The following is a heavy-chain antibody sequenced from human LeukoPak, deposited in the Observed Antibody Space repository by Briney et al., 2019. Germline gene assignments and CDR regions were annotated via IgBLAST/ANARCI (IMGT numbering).Heavy chain of an antibody. J-gene: IGHJ4*02. V-gene: IGHV3-30*02. Sequence: GGSLRLSCAASGFTVSSNYMSWVRQAPGKGLEWVAFIRYDGSNKYYADSVKGRFTISRDNSKNTLYLQMNSLRAEDTAVYYCAKRESDFDYWGQGTLVTVSS. CDR1: GFTVSSNY. D-gene: IGHD3-10*01. CDR3: AKRESDFDY. CDR2: IRYDGSNK.